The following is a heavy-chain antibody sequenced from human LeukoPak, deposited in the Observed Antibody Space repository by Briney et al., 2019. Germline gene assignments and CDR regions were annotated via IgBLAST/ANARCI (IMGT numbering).Heavy chain of an antibody. CDR3: AGGTMVRGEPDY. J-gene: IGHJ4*02. CDR1: GGSISSGDYY. V-gene: IGHV4-30-4*08. CDR2: IYYSGST. Sequence: PSETLSLTCTVSGGSISSGDYYWSWIRQPPGKGLEWIGYIYYSGSTYYNPSLKSRVTISVDTSKNPFSLKLSSVTAADTAVYYCAGGTMVRGEPDYWGQGTLVTVSS. D-gene: IGHD3-10*01.